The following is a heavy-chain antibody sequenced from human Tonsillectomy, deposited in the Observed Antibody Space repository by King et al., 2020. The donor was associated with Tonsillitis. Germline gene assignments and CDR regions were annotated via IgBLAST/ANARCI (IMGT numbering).Heavy chain of an antibody. J-gene: IGHJ4*02. D-gene: IGHD3-9*01. CDR1: GFTFSNAW. CDR2: IKSKTDGGTT. Sequence: QLVQSGGGLVKPGGSLRLSCAASGFTFSNAWMSWVRQAPGKGLEWVGRIKSKTDGGTTDYAAPVKGRFTISRDDSKNTLYLQMNSLKTEDTAVYYCTTDPEIRYFDWSGYYFDYWGQGTLVTVSS. CDR3: TTDPEIRYFDWSGYYFDY. V-gene: IGHV3-15*01.